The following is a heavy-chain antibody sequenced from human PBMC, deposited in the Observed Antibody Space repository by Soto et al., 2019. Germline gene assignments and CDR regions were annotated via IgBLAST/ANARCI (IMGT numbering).Heavy chain of an antibody. CDR3: AHRKSSYYGSENTYYYGMEV. V-gene: IGHV2-5*01. Sequence: QITLKESGPTLVQPTQTLTLTCTFSGFSLSTSGMGVAWIRQPPEKALEWLAFIYWNDDKRYSPSLKSRLTSTKDTSKNQVVLTMTDMDPVDTATYYCAHRKSSYYGSENTYYYGMEVWGQGTTVTVSS. J-gene: IGHJ6*02. CDR1: GFSLSTSGMG. D-gene: IGHD3-10*01. CDR2: IYWNDDK.